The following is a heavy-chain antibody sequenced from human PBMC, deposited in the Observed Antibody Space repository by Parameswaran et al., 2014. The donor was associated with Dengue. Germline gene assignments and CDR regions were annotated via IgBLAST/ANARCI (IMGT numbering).Heavy chain of an antibody. J-gene: IGHJ4*02. CDR2: ISGRSIYI. D-gene: IGHD6-19*01. CDR3: ARDPGSIIGYSSGWSSG. V-gene: IGHV3-21*01. Sequence: KWIRQPPREGLEWVSSISGRSIYIYYADSVKGRFTISRDNAKNSLYLQMNGLRAEDTAVYYCARDPGSIIGYSSGWSSGWGQGTLVTVSS.